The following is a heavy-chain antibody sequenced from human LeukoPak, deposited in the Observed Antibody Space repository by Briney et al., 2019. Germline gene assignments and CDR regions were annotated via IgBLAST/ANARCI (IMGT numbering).Heavy chain of an antibody. V-gene: IGHV3-30*02. D-gene: IGHD2-2*01. CDR3: AKDQDIVVVPAAPKSGYFDY. CDR2: IRYDGSNK. J-gene: IGHJ4*02. CDR1: GFTFSSYG. Sequence: GGSLRLSCAASGFTFSSYGMHWVCQAPGKGLEWVAFIRYDGSNKYYADSVKGRFTISRDNSKNTLYLQMNSLRAEDTAVYYCAKDQDIVVVPAAPKSGYFDYWGQGTLVTVSS.